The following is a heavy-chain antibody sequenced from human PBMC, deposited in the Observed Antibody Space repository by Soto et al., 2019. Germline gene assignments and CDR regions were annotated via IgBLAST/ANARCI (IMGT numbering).Heavy chain of an antibody. CDR1: GYTFTSYD. CDR3: ARKGYQLPPFYGMDV. V-gene: IGHV1-8*01. CDR2: MNPNSGNT. Sequence: GASVKVSCKASGYTFTSYDINWVRQATGQGLEWMGWMNPNSGNTGYAQKFQGRVTMTRNTSISTAYMELSSLRSEDTAVYYCARKGYQLPPFYGMDVWGQGTMVTVSS. J-gene: IGHJ6*02. D-gene: IGHD2-2*01.